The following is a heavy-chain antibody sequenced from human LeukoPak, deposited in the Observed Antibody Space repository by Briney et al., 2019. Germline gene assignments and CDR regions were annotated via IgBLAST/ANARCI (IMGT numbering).Heavy chain of an antibody. CDR1: GGSISSYY. J-gene: IGHJ2*01. CDR2: IYYSGST. D-gene: IGHD6-19*01. V-gene: IGHV4-59*08. CDR3: ARRSFSSGWSEHWYFDL. Sequence: PSETLSLTCTVSGGSISSYYWSWIRQPPGKGLEWIGYIYYSGSTNYNPSLKSRVTISVDTSKNQFSLKLSSVTAADTAVYYCARRSFSSGWSEHWYFDLWGRGALVTVSS.